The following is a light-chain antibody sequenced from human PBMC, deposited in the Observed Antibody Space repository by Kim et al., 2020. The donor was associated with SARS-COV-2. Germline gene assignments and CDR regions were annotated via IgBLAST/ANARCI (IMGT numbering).Light chain of an antibody. J-gene: IGLJ3*02. CDR3: QSYDSSNPWV. V-gene: IGLV6-57*03. CDR1: SGSIASNY. Sequence: KTVTIYCTRSSGSIASNYVQWYQQRPGSAPTTVIYEDNQRPSGVPDRFSGSIDSSSNSASLTISGLKTEDEADYYCQSYDSSNPWVFGGGTKLTVL. CDR2: EDN.